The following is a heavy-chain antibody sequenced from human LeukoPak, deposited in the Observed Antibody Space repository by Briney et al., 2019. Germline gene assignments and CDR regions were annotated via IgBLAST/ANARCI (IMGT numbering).Heavy chain of an antibody. V-gene: IGHV3-30*04. CDR2: ISYDGSNK. CDR3: ARDFSAYVGSYYGMDV. Sequence: GGSLRLSCAASGFTFGGHAMHWVRQAPGKGLEWVAVISYDGSNKYYADSVKGRFTISRDNSKNTLYLQMNSLRAGDTAAYNCARDFSAYVGSYYGMDVWGQGTTVTVSS. D-gene: IGHD5-12*01. J-gene: IGHJ6*01. CDR1: GFTFGGHA.